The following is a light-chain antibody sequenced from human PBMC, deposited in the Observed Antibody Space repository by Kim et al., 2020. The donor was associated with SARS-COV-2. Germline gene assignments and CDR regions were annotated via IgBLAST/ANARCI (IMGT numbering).Light chain of an antibody. CDR1: QNIGNA. CDR3: QQFSEWPRT. V-gene: IGKV3-15*01. Sequence: EIVMTQSPATLSVSPGERATLSCRASQNIGNALTWYQQKPGQPPRLLIDYTSARATGISPRFSGSGSGTEFTLTISSLQSEDSAIYYCQQFSEWPRTFGQGTKVDIK. CDR2: YTS. J-gene: IGKJ1*01.